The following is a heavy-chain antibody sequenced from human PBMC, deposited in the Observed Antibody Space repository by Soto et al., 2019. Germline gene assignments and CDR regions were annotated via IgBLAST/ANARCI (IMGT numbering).Heavy chain of an antibody. D-gene: IGHD1-26*01. Sequence: ASVKVSCKTSGYNFLNYGMSWVRQAPGQGPEWMGWISVYHGNTIYAQNFQGRVTMTTDTSTSTAYMELTSLRSDDTGVYYCARDHGGATKALLYWGQGTLVTVSS. CDR2: ISVYHGNT. V-gene: IGHV1-18*04. J-gene: IGHJ4*02. CDR1: GYNFLNYG. CDR3: ARDHGGATKALLY.